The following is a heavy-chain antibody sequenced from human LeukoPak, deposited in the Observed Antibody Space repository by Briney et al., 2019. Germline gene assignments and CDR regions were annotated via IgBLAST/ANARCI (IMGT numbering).Heavy chain of an antibody. J-gene: IGHJ4*02. CDR2: IYYSGST. V-gene: IGHV4-59*01. Sequence: SETLSLTCTVSGGSISSYYWSWIRQPPGKGLEWIGYIYYSGSTNYNPSLKSRVTISVDTSKNQFSLKLSSVTAADTAVYYCARTRSHSSGWSSPYYFDYWGQGTLVTVSS. CDR3: ARTRSHSSGWSSPYYFDY. CDR1: GGSISSYY. D-gene: IGHD6-19*01.